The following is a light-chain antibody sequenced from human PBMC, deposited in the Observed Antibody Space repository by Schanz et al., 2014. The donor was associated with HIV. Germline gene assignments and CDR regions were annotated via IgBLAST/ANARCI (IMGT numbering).Light chain of an antibody. V-gene: IGKV3-20*01. CDR3: QQYYSTPPT. CDR1: QSVSSSY. J-gene: IGKJ4*01. CDR2: GAS. Sequence: DIVMTQSPGTLSLSPGERATLSCRASQSVSSSYLPWYQQKPGQAPRLLIYGASSRATGIPDRFSGSGSGTHFTLTISSLQAEDVAVYYCQQYYSTPPTFGGGTKVEIK.